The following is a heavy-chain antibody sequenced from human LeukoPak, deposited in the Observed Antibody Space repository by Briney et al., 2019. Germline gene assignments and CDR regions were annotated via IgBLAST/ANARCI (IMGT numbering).Heavy chain of an antibody. J-gene: IGHJ3*02. Sequence: PSETLSLTCTVSGDSISSSSYYWGWIRQPPGKGLEWIGSIYYSGSTYYNPSLKSRVTISVDTSKNQFSLKLSSVTAADTAVYYCARASSSWYRGVDAFDIWGQGTMVTVSS. V-gene: IGHV4-39*01. CDR1: GDSISSSSYY. CDR2: IYYSGST. CDR3: ARASSSWYRGVDAFDI. D-gene: IGHD6-13*01.